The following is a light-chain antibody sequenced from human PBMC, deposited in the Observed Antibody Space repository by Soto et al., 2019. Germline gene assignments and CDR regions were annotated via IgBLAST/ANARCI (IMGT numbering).Light chain of an antibody. Sequence: DIQMTQSPSSLSASVGDRVTITCRASQSISSYLNWYQQKPGKAPKLLIYAASSLQSGVPSRFTGSGSGTDFTLTISSLQPEDFATYYCRQSNSTIRTFGQGTPLEIK. CDR2: AAS. CDR3: RQSNSTIRT. J-gene: IGKJ5*01. V-gene: IGKV1-39*01. CDR1: QSISSY.